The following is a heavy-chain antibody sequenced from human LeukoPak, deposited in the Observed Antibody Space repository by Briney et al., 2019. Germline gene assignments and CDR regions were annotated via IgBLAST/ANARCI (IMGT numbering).Heavy chain of an antibody. CDR2: ISGGGEST. J-gene: IGHJ4*02. V-gene: IGHV3-23*01. CDR3: AKGKYSSGGVPDY. Sequence: RPGGSLGLSCVASEFTFSSHAVNWVRQAPGKGLEWVSSISGGGESTYYADSVKGRFTVSRDNSKNTLYLQINSLRGEDTAVYYCAKGKYSSGGVPDYWGQGTLVTVSS. CDR1: EFTFSSHA. D-gene: IGHD6-19*01.